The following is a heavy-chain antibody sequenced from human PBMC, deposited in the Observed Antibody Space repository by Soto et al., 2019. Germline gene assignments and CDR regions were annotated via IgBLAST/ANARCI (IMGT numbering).Heavy chain of an antibody. CDR1: GYTFTSYG. D-gene: IGHD2-15*01. V-gene: IGHV1-18*01. CDR3: ARDGIVVVVAATLSAFDI. J-gene: IGHJ3*02. CDR2: ISAYNGNT. Sequence: QVQLVQSGAEVKKPGASVKVSCKASGYTFTSYGISWVRQAPGQGLELMGWISAYNGNTNYAQKLQDSVTMTTDTSTSTAYMELRSLRSDDTAVYYCARDGIVVVVAATLSAFDIWGQGTMVTVSS.